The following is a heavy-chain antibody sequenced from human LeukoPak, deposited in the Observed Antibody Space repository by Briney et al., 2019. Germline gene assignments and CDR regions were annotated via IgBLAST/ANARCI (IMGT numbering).Heavy chain of an antibody. CDR1: GFTFHDYG. CDR2: INWNGDSI. J-gene: IGHJ6*03. CDR3: ARDVTGYSSSRYDEGNCYSYMDV. D-gene: IGHD6-13*01. Sequence: GGSLRLSCAASGFTFHDYGMTWVRQAPGKGLEWASGINWNGDSITYAASVKGRFTISRDNAKNSLYLQMNSLRAEDTALYYCARDVTGYSSSRYDEGNCYSYMDVWGKGTTVTVSS. V-gene: IGHV3-20*04.